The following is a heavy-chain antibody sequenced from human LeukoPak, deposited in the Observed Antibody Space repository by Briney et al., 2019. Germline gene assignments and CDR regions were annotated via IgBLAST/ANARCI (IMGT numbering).Heavy chain of an antibody. CDR1: GGSISSYY. V-gene: IGHV4-59*12. D-gene: IGHD6-13*01. J-gene: IGHJ4*02. Sequence: KASETLSLTCTVSGGSISSYYWSWIRQPPGKGLEWIGEIYHSGSTNYNPSLKSRVTISVDKSKNQFSLKLSSVTAADTAVYYCARVLLGIATHWGQGTLVTVSS. CDR3: ARVLLGIATH. CDR2: IYHSGST.